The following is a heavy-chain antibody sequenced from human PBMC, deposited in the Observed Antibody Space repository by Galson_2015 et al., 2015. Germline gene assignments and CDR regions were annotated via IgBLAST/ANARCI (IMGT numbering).Heavy chain of an antibody. Sequence: SLRLSCAASGFTFSSYGMHWVRQAPGKGLEWVAVIWYDGSNKYYADSVKGRFTISRDNSKNTLYLQMNSLRAEDTAVYYCARDGYSSGWSGRTLDYWGQGTLVTVSS. CDR1: GFTFSSYG. J-gene: IGHJ4*02. D-gene: IGHD6-19*01. V-gene: IGHV3-33*08. CDR2: IWYDGSNK. CDR3: ARDGYSSGWSGRTLDY.